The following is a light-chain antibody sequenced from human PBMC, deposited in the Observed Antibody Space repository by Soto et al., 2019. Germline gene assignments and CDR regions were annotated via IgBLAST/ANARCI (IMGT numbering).Light chain of an antibody. Sequence: EIVLTQSPGTLSLSPGEIATLSCRASQTVSSYFLAWYQQKPGQAPRLLIYGTFNMATGIPDRFSGNGFGTDFTLTISRLQPEDFAVYYCHNYGGSPLYSFGQGTKLEI. J-gene: IGKJ2*01. CDR3: HNYGGSPLYS. CDR2: GTF. V-gene: IGKV3-20*01. CDR1: QTVSSYF.